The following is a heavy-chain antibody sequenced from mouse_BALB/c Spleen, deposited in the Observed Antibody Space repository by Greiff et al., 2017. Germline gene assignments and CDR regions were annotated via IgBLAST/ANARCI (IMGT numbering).Heavy chain of an antibody. V-gene: IGHV5-17*02. J-gene: IGHJ4*01. D-gene: IGHD2-4*01. CDR3: ARRVTMITTGYAMDY. CDR1: GFTFSSFG. Sequence: EVMLVESGGGLVQPGGSRKLSCAASGFTFSSFGMHWVRQAPEKGLEWVAYISSGSSTIYYADTVKGRFTISRDNPKNTLFLQMTSLRSEDTAMYYCARRVTMITTGYAMDYWGQGTSVTVSS. CDR2: ISSGSSTI.